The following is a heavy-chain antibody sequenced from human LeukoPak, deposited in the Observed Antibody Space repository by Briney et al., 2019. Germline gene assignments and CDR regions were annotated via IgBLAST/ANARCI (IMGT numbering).Heavy chain of an antibody. Sequence: GGSLRLSCAASGFTVSSNYMSWVRQAPGKGLEWVSVIYSGGSTYYADSVKGRFTISRDNSKNTLYLQMNSLRAEHTAVYYCAQSGRYWYFDLWGRGTLVTVSS. CDR3: AQSGRYWYFDL. V-gene: IGHV3-53*01. D-gene: IGHD3-10*01. CDR1: GFTVSSNY. CDR2: IYSGGST. J-gene: IGHJ2*01.